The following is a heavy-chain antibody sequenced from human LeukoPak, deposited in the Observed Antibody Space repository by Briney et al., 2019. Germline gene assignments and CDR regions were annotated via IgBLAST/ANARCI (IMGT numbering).Heavy chain of an antibody. V-gene: IGHV3-23*01. CDR3: AKWGCSGSDCYPFDY. CDR1: GFTFSSHA. CDR2: MSGSGGST. Sequence: PGGSLRLSCAGSGFTFSSHAMSWVRQGPGKGLEWVSAMSGSGGSTYYADSVKGRFTISRDNSKNTLYLQMNSLRAEDTAVYYCAKWGCSGSDCYPFDYWGQGTLVTVSS. D-gene: IGHD2-21*02. J-gene: IGHJ4*02.